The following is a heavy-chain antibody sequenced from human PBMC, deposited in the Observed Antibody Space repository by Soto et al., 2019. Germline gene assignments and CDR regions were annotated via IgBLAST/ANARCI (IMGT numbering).Heavy chain of an antibody. D-gene: IGHD2-2*01. J-gene: IGHJ4*02. CDR1: GGSITSSGYY. CDR3: ARGGGSTKVDY. V-gene: IGHV4-31*03. CDR2: TSNSGST. Sequence: QVQLQESGPGLVKPSQTLSLTCTVSGGSITSSGYYWSWIRQHPGEGLEWIGFTSNSGSTSYNPSXKXXVTISVDTSSNPFAPNLNAVTDADTAVYYCARGGGSTKVDYWGQGTLVTVSP.